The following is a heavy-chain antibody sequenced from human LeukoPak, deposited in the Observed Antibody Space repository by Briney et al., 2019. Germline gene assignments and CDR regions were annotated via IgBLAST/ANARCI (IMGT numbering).Heavy chain of an antibody. D-gene: IGHD2-2*01. J-gene: IGHJ4*02. CDR2: ISSTSSYI. V-gene: IGHV3-21*01. Sequence: GGSLRLSCAASGFTFSSYSMNWVRQAPGKGLEWVSSISSTSSYIYYADSVKGRFTISRDNAKSSLYLQMNSLRAEDTAAYYCAREGECSSTSCYAFDIWGQGTLVTVSS. CDR3: AREGECSSTSCYAFDI. CDR1: GFTFSSYS.